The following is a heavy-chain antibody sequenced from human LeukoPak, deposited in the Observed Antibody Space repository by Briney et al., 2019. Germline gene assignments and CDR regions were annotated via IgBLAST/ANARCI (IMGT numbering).Heavy chain of an antibody. CDR1: GLTFSSYG. J-gene: IGHJ5*02. V-gene: IGHV3-48*02. D-gene: IGHD2-2*01. Sequence: GGPLRLPCAASGLTFSSYGKNGPRHAPGKGLEWVSYINSSSSTTHYADSVKGRFAISREHVKNSLYPQMNSMRDEYTAVYYCAGAGWPSSQDNWFDLWGQGTLVIVSS. CDR3: AGAGWPSSQDNWFDL. CDR2: INSSSSTT.